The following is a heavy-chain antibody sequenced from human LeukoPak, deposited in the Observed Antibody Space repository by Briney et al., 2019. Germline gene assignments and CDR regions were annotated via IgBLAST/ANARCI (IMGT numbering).Heavy chain of an antibody. CDR1: GGSISSGGYY. CDR2: INHSGST. Sequence: SETLPLTCTVSGGSISSGGYYWSWIRQPPGKGLEWIGEINHSGSTNYNPSLKSRVTISVDTSKNQFSLKLSSVAAADTAVYYCARANYDFWSGKNWFDPWGQGTLVTVSS. CDR3: ARANYDFWSGKNWFDP. V-gene: IGHV4-61*08. J-gene: IGHJ5*02. D-gene: IGHD3-3*01.